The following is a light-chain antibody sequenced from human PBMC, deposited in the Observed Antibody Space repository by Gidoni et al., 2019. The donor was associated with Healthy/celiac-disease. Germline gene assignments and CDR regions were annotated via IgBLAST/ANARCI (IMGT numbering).Light chain of an antibody. V-gene: IGLV1-40*01. CDR2: GNS. J-gene: IGLJ1*01. CDR1: SSNIGAGYD. CDR3: QSYDSSLSGYNYV. Sequence: QSVLTQPPSVSGAPGQRVTIPCTGRSSNIGAGYDVHWYQPLPGTAPKLLIYGNSNRPSGVPDRFSGSKSGTSASLAITGLQAEDEADYYCQSYDSSLSGYNYVFGTGTKVTV.